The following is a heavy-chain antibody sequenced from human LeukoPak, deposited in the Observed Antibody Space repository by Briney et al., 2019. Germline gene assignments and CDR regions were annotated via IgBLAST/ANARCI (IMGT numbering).Heavy chain of an antibody. J-gene: IGHJ4*02. D-gene: IGHD3-10*01. CDR1: GESLNSYY. V-gene: IGHV4-34*01. Sequence: SETLSLTCAVYGESLNSYYRSWIRQPPGKGLEWIGEIYESGSTEYNPSLKSRVTISMVPSNQQFSLSLSSVTAADTAVYYCIARFRELPRFDYWGQRTLVTVSS. CDR2: IYESGST. CDR3: IARFRELPRFDY.